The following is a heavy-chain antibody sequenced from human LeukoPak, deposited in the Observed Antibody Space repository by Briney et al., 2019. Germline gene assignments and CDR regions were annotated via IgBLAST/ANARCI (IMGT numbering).Heavy chain of an antibody. Sequence: KPGGSLRLSCAASGFTFSSYSMNWVRQAPGKGLEWVSSISSSSSYIYYADSVKGRFTISRDNAKNSLYLQMNSLRAEDTAVYYCARDKSGAVTLDYWGQGTLVTVSS. CDR2: ISSSSSYI. CDR1: GFTFSSYS. V-gene: IGHV3-21*01. J-gene: IGHJ4*02. CDR3: ARDKSGAVTLDY. D-gene: IGHD3-10*01.